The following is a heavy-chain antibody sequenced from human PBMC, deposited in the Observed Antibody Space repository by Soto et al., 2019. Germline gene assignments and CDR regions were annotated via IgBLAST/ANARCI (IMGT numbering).Heavy chain of an antibody. J-gene: IGHJ3*02. CDR2: IKRKIDGETT. D-gene: IGHD2-2*01. CDR3: AVDAQCSSTNCPGAFDI. Sequence: EVQLVESGGGLVKPGGSLRLSCAASGFTFTDVWMTWVRQAPGKGLEWVGRIKRKIDGETTDYAAPVKGRFTISRDDLENTLFLQMNSLKSEDTAVYYCAVDAQCSSTNCPGAFDIWGQGTMVTVSS. CDR1: GFTFTDVW. V-gene: IGHV3-15*01.